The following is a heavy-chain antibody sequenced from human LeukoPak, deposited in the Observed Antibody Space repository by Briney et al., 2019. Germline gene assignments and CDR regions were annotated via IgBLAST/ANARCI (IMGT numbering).Heavy chain of an antibody. D-gene: IGHD4-11*01. CDR3: ARDDSTFDI. CDR1: GGSISSGGYY. V-gene: IGHV4-30-2*01. CDR2: IYHSGST. J-gene: IGHJ3*02. Sequence: SETLSLTCTVSGGSISSGGYYWSWIRQPPGKGLEWIGYIYHSGSTYYNPFLKSRVTISVDRSKNQFSLKLSSVTAADTAVYYCARDDSTFDIWGQGTMVTVSS.